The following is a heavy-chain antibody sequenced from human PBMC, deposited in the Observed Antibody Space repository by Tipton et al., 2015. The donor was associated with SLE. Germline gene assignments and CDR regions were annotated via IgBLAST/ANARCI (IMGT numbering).Heavy chain of an antibody. CDR3: ARALRFSPSTGYYMDV. Sequence: TLSLTCTVSGGSISSHYWSWIRQPPGKGLEWIGEINHSGSTNYNPSLKSRVTLSVDTSKNQFSLKLSSVTAADTAVYYCARALRFSPSTGYYMDVWGKGTTVTVSS. V-gene: IGHV4-34*01. J-gene: IGHJ6*03. CDR2: INHSGST. D-gene: IGHD3-3*01. CDR1: GGSISSHY.